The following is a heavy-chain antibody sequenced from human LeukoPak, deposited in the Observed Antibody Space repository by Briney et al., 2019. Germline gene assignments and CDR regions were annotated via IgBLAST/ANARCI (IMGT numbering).Heavy chain of an antibody. CDR2: IYYSGST. D-gene: IGHD3-10*01. V-gene: IGHV4-61*08. J-gene: IGHJ5*02. CDR3: ARERGGSGSYSNWFDP. Sequence: SETLSLTCTVSGGSISSGDYYWSWIRQPPGKGLEWIGYIYYSGSTNYNPSLKSRVTISVDTSKNQFSLKLSSVTAADTAVYYCARERGGSGSYSNWFDPWGQGTLVTVSS. CDR1: GGSISSGDYY.